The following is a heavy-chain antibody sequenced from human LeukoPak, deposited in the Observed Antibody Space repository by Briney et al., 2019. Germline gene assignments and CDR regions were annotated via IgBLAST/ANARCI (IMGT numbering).Heavy chain of an antibody. CDR1: GGSISSYY. CDR3: ARGYGGNRDY. V-gene: IGHV4-59*01. J-gene: IGHJ4*02. D-gene: IGHD4-23*01. Sequence: PSETLSLTCTVSGGSISSYYWSWIRQPPGKGLEWIGYIYYSGSTSYNPSLKSRVTISVDTSKNQFSLKLSSVTAADTAVYYCARGYGGNRDYWGQGTLVTVSS. CDR2: IYYSGST.